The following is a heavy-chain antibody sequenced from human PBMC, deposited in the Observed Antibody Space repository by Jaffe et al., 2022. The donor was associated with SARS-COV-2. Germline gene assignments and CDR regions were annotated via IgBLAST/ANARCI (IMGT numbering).Heavy chain of an antibody. CDR2: ISGSGGST. CDR1: GFTFSSYA. D-gene: IGHD3-10*01. Sequence: EVQLLESGGGLVQPGGSLRLSCAASGFTFSSYAMSWVRQAPGKGLEWVSAISGSGGSTYYADSVKGRFTISRDNSKNTLYLQMNSLRAEDTAVYYCAKDLYYYGSGSYYRPALPDYWGQGTLVTVSS. V-gene: IGHV3-23*01. CDR3: AKDLYYYGSGSYYRPALPDY. J-gene: IGHJ4*02.